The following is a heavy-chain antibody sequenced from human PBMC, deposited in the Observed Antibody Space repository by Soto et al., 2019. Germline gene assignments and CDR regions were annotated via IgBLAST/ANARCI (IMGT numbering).Heavy chain of an antibody. Sequence: EFQLVESGGGLVEPGESLRLSCAASGFTFSRYYMNWVRQAPGKGLEWVSSISTTSTYTHYAGSLKGRFTISRDNAKKLLYLQMDSLRAEDTAVYYCARDDGLSSTNVKAFDIWGQGTKVTVSS. CDR3: ARDDGLSSTNVKAFDI. CDR2: ISTTSTYT. D-gene: IGHD2-2*01. J-gene: IGHJ3*02. CDR1: GFTFSRYY. V-gene: IGHV3-21*01.